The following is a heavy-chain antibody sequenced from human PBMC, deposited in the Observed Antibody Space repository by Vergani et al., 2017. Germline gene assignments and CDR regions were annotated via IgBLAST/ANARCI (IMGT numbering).Heavy chain of an antibody. J-gene: IGHJ6*02. CDR2: IYSTGST. D-gene: IGHD3-9*01. V-gene: IGHV4-61*08. Sequence: QLQLQESGPGLVKPSETLSLTCTVSGGSISSGDYYWSWIRQPPGKGLEWIGYIYSTGSTNYNPSLNSRVTMSVDTSKNQFSLKLRSVTAADTAVYFCARVMYRDEASTGYRLEGMDIWGQGTTVTISS. CDR3: ARVMYRDEASTGYRLEGMDI. CDR1: GGSISSGDYY.